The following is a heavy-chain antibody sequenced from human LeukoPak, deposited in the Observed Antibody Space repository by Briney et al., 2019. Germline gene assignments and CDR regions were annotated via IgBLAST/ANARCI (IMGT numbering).Heavy chain of an antibody. CDR1: GDSTRSGDSY. CDR3: ARLPITKRAMDV. Sequence: SETLSLTCSVSGDSTRSGDSYSGCIRHHPRKGMEWIASIYYVGSPHYNPSLNSRRVTLSVNTTKNQFSLTLTAVTAADTAIYYGARLPITKRAMDVWGQGTTVTVSS. V-gene: IGHV4-39*01. D-gene: IGHD3-3*01. J-gene: IGHJ6*02. CDR2: IYYVGSP.